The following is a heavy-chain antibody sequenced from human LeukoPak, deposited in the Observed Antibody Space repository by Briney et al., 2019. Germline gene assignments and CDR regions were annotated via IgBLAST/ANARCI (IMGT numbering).Heavy chain of an antibody. CDR3: AKWPFDWPYHDDY. J-gene: IGHJ4*02. CDR1: GFTFSSYA. CDR2: ISGSGGST. D-gene: IGHD3-9*01. V-gene: IGHV3-23*01. Sequence: GGSLRLSCAASGFTFSSYAMSWVRQAPGKGLEWVSAISGSGGSTYYADSVKGRFTISRDNSKDTLYLQMNSLRAEDTAVYYCAKWPFDWPYHDDYWGQGTLVTVSS.